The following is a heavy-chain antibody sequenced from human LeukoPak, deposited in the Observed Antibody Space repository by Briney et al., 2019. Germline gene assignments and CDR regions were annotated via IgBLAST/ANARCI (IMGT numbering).Heavy chain of an antibody. CDR1: GGTFSSYA. CDR3: ARRAELGMRYFDS. Sequence: SVKVSCKASGGTFSSYAISWVRQAPGQGLEWMGGIIPIFGTANYEQKFQGRVTITADRSTSTAYMELSSLRSEDTAVYYCARRAELGMRYFDSWGQGALVTVSS. CDR2: IIPIFGTA. J-gene: IGHJ4*02. D-gene: IGHD3-16*01. V-gene: IGHV1-69*06.